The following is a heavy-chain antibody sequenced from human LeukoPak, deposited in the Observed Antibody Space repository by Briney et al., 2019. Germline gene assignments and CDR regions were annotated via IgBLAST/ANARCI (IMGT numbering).Heavy chain of an antibody. CDR2: IYYSGST. V-gene: IGHV4-59*08. J-gene: IGHJ4*02. CDR1: GGSISSYY. Sequence: SETLSLTCTVSGGSISSYYWSWIRQPPGKGLEWIGYIYYSGSTYYNPSLKSRVTISVDTSKNQFSLKLSSVTAADTAVYYCARASGWFGEFYYFDYWGQGTLVTVSS. CDR3: ARASGWFGEFYYFDY. D-gene: IGHD3-10*01.